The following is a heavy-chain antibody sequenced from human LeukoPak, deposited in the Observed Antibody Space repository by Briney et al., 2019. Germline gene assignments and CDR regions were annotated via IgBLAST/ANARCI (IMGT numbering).Heavy chain of an antibody. V-gene: IGHV4-39*01. D-gene: IGHD2-15*01. CDR2: IYYSGST. J-gene: IGHJ4*02. CDR3: ARLGRLFCSGGSCYSGWDFDY. Sequence: SETLSLTCTVSGGSISSSSYYWGWLRQPPGKGLEWIGSIYYSGSTYYNPSLKSRVTISVDTSKNQFSLKLSSVTAADTAVYYCARLGRLFCSGGSCYSGWDFDYWGQGTLVTVSS. CDR1: GGSISSSSYY.